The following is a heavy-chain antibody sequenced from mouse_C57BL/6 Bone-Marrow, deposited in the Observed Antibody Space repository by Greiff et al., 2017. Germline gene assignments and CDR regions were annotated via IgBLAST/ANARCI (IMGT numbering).Heavy chain of an antibody. Sequence: QVQLQQSGAELVKPGASVKISCKASGYTFTDYYLNWVKQRPGQGLEWIGKIGPGSGSTYYNEKLKGKATRTADTSSSTAYMQLSSLTSEDSAVYFCARPYYSKSSWFAYWGQGTLVTVSA. CDR3: ARPYYSKSSWFAY. D-gene: IGHD2-5*01. J-gene: IGHJ3*01. V-gene: IGHV1-77*01. CDR1: GYTFTDYY. CDR2: IGPGSGST.